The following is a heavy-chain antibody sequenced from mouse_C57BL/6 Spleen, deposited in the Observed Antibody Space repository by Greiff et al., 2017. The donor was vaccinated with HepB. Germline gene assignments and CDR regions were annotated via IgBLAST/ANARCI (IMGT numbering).Heavy chain of an antibody. J-gene: IGHJ2*01. CDR2: IYPGDGDT. Sequence: VQLQQSGAELVKPGASVKISCKASGYAFSSYWMNWVKQRPGKGLEWIGQIYPGDGDTNYTGKFKGKATLTAYKSYSTAYMQLSSLTSEDSAVYFCARWITTVVATRDYFDYWGQGTTLTVSS. CDR1: GYAFSSYW. D-gene: IGHD1-1*01. V-gene: IGHV1-80*01. CDR3: ARWITTVVATRDYFDY.